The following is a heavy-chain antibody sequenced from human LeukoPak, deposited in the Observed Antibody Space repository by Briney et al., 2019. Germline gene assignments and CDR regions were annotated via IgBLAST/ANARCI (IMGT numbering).Heavy chain of an antibody. CDR1: GYTFTGYY. D-gene: IGHD3-9*01. J-gene: IGHJ5*02. Sequence: ASVKVSCKASGYTFTGYYMHWVRQAPGQGLEWMGWINPNSGGTNYAQKFQGRVTMTRDTSISTAYMELIRLRSDDTAVYYSARKDSLAGYRWNWFDPWGQGTLVTVSS. V-gene: IGHV1-2*02. CDR2: INPNSGGT. CDR3: ARKDSLAGYRWNWFDP.